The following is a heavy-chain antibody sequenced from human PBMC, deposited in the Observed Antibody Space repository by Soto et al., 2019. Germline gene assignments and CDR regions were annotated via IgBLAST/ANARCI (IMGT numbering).Heavy chain of an antibody. Sequence: PSETLYLTCTVSGGSISSYYWSWIRQPPGKGLDWIGYIYYTEKTNYNPSLKSRVTISVDTSKNQFSLKLRSVTAADTGVYFCARARFQLLHPYYYGMDVWGQGTAVTVSS. CDR2: IYYTEKT. V-gene: IGHV4-59*01. J-gene: IGHJ6*02. D-gene: IGHD2-15*01. CDR1: GGSISSYY. CDR3: ARARFQLLHPYYYGMDV.